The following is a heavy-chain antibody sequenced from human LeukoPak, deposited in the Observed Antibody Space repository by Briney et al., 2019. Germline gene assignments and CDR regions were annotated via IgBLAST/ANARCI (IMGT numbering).Heavy chain of an antibody. CDR3: AREDITGTASYFDY. CDR1: GGSVSSGGFY. V-gene: IGHV4-61*08. D-gene: IGHD1-7*01. J-gene: IGHJ4*02. Sequence: SETLSLTCTVSGGSVSSGGFYWTWIRQPPGKGLEWIGYIYYSGSTNYIPSLRSRLTISVDTSKNQFSLKMSSVTAADTAVYYCAREDITGTASYFDYWGQGTLVTVSS. CDR2: IYYSGST.